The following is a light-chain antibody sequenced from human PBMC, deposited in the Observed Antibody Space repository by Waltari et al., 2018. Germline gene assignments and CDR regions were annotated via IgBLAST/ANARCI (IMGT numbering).Light chain of an antibody. CDR1: QDISNY. CDR3: QQYDNLPYI. J-gene: IGKJ2*01. Sequence: IQMTQSPSSLSAYVRDRVTITCQASQDISNYLNWYKQKPGKAPKLLIYDASNLETGVPSRFSGSGSGTDFNFTISSLQPEDIATYYCQQYDNLPYIFVPGTKLQTK. V-gene: IGKV1-33*01. CDR2: DAS.